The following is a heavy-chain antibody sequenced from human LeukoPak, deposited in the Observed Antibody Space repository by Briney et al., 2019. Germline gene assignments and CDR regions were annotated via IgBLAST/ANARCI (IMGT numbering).Heavy chain of an antibody. J-gene: IGHJ4*02. CDR3: ATNRFYKFDY. V-gene: IGHV3-15*01. Sequence: GGSLRPSCVASGLSLGNTWMSWVRQAPGKGLEWVGRIKTITDGGTADYGSPVKGRFTISRDDSKNTLFLQMNILKTEDTAAYYCATNRFYKFDYWGQGSLVTVSS. CDR2: IKTITDGGTA. D-gene: IGHD1-1*01. CDR1: GLSLGNTW.